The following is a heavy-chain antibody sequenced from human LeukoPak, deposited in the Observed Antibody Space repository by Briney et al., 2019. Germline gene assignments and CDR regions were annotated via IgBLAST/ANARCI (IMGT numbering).Heavy chain of an antibody. Sequence: SETLSLTCTVSGGSISSHYWSWIRQPPGKGLEWIGYIYYSGSTNYNPSLKSRVTLSVDKSKNQFSLKLSSVTAADTAVYYCARLLDDSSGFPHPNFGCWGQGTLVTVSS. J-gene: IGHJ4*02. CDR2: IYYSGST. V-gene: IGHV4-59*11. D-gene: IGHD3-22*01. CDR1: GGSISSHY. CDR3: ARLLDDSSGFPHPNFGC.